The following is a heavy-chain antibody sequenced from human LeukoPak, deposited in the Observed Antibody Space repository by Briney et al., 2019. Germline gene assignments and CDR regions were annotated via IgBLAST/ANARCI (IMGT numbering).Heavy chain of an antibody. Sequence: PGKSLRLSCAASGFTFDDYAMHWVRQAPGKGLEWVSGISWNSGSIGYADSVKGRFTISRDNAKNSLYLQMNSLRAEDTALYYCAKGKGIITMVRGDLFDYWGQGTLVTVSS. D-gene: IGHD3-10*01. CDR1: GFTFDDYA. CDR2: ISWNSGSI. J-gene: IGHJ4*02. V-gene: IGHV3-9*01. CDR3: AKGKGIITMVRGDLFDY.